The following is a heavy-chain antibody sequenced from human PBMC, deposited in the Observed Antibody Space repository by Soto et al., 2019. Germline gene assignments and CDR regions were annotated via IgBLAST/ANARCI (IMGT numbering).Heavy chain of an antibody. Sequence: DEQVVESGGGLVQPGASLRLSCTASGFTFSNYCIHWVRQASGKGLVWVSRIKGDGSITNYADSVRGRFSISRDNAKNTVYLQMDSLRAEDRAVYYCARGASGRYYRDVWGKGTTVTVS. CDR1: GFTFSNYC. D-gene: IGHD3-10*01. CDR2: IKGDGSIT. J-gene: IGHJ6*03. CDR3: ARGASGRYYRDV. V-gene: IGHV3-74*01.